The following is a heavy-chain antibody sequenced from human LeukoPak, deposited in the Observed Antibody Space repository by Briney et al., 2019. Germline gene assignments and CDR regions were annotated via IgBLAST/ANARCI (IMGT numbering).Heavy chain of an antibody. Sequence: SETLSLTCTVSGGSISSSSYCWGWIRQPPGKGLEWIGSIYYSGSTYYNPSLKSRVTISVDTSKNQFSLKLSSVTAADTAVYYCAITYCSGGSCRPSAFDIWGQGTMVTVSS. J-gene: IGHJ3*02. CDR3: AITYCSGGSCRPSAFDI. CDR2: IYYSGST. CDR1: GGSISSSSYC. D-gene: IGHD2-15*01. V-gene: IGHV4-39*01.